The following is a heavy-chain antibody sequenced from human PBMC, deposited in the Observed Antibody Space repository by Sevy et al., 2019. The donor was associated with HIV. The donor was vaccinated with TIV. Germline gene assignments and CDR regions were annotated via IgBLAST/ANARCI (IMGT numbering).Heavy chain of an antibody. V-gene: IGHV4-34*01. CDR3: ARARYSSGCLQLDFDY. Sequence: SETLSLTCAVYGGSFSGYYWSWIRQPPGKGLEWIGEINHSGSTNYNPSLKSRVTISVDTSKNQFSLKLSSVTAADTAVYYCARARYSSGCLQLDFDYWGQGTLVTVSS. D-gene: IGHD6-19*01. J-gene: IGHJ4*02. CDR2: INHSGST. CDR1: GGSFSGYY.